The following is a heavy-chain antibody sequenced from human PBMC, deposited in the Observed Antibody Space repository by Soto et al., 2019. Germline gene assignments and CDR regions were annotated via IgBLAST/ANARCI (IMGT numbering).Heavy chain of an antibody. V-gene: IGHV4-30-4*01. CDR1: GDSITNSDYY. J-gene: IGHJ6*02. CDR3: ARDGHYYSGVDG. CDR2: IDYSGNT. Sequence: PSETLSLTCTVSGDSITNSDYYWNWIRQSPGKGLEWIASIDYSGNTYYNPSLKSRVVISADTSKNLFSLKLRSVTAADTALYFCARDGHYYSGVDGWGQGPTVTV.